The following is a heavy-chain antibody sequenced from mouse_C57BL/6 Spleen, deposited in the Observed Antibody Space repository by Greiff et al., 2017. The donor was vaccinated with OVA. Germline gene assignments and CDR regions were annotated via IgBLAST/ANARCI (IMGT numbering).Heavy chain of an antibody. D-gene: IGHD3-2*02. CDR1: GYTFTSYW. CDR2: IDPSDSDT. V-gene: IGHV1-52*01. Sequence: VKLQQPGAELVRPGSSVKLSCKASGYTFTSYWMHWVKQRPIQGLEWIGNIDPSDSDTHYNQKFKDKATLTVDKSSSTDYMQLSSLTSEDAAVYYCARISSDYYFDYWGQGTTLTVSS. CDR3: ARISSDYYFDY. J-gene: IGHJ2*01.